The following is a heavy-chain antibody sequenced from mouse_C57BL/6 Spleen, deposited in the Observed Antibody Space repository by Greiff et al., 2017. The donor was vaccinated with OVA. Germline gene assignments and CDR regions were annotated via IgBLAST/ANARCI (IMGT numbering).Heavy chain of an antibody. V-gene: IGHV2-6-1*01. CDR3: ARHGDYYGSRGAWFAY. Sequence: VQLVESGPGLVAPSQSLSITCTVSGFSLTSYGVHWVRQPPGKGLEWLVVIWSDGSTTYNSALKSRLSISKDNSKSQVFLKMNSLQTDDTAMYYCARHGDYYGSRGAWFAYWGQGTLVTVSA. D-gene: IGHD1-1*01. CDR1: GFSLTSYG. J-gene: IGHJ3*01. CDR2: IWSDGST.